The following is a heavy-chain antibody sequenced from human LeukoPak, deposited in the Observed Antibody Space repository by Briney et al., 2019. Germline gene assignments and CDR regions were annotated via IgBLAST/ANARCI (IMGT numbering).Heavy chain of an antibody. Sequence: ASVKVSCKASGYTFTSYGISWVRQAPGQGLEWMGWISAYNGNTNYAQKLQGRVTMTTDTSTSTAYMELRSLRSDDTAVYYCARGVAVAGTRFAFDIWGQGTMVTVSS. CDR1: GYTFTSYG. V-gene: IGHV1-18*01. CDR3: ARGVAVAGTRFAFDI. D-gene: IGHD6-19*01. CDR2: ISAYNGNT. J-gene: IGHJ3*02.